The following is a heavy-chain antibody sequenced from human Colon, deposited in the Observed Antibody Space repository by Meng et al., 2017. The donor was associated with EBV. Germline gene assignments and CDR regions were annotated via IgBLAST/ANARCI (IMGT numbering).Heavy chain of an antibody. J-gene: IGHJ5*02. D-gene: IGHD2-8*02. V-gene: IGHV4-4*02. CDR1: GTSISTSNW. CDR3: ARDGGVTHIP. CDR2: IYHNGKT. Sequence: QLVLEGSGAGLVRPSGTLSCTGAGAGTSISTSNWWSWIRQSPGEGLEWIGAIYHNGKTNYNPSRKSRVSMSVDESKNEFSLNLKSVTAADTAVYYCARDGGVTHIPWGQGVLVTVSS.